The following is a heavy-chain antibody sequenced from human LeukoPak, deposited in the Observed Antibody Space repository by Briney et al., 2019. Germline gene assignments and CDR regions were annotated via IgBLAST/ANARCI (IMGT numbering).Heavy chain of an antibody. CDR1: GFTFTSYS. J-gene: IGHJ4*02. CDR3: AKGTGATTKVALFY. V-gene: IGHV3-23*01. CDR2: ISGGGGST. Sequence: GGSLRLSCAASGFTFTSYSMNWVRQAPGKGLEWVSTISGGGGSTYYADSVKGRFTISRDNSKNTLYLQVNSLRAEDTAVYYCAKGTGATTKVALFYWGQGTLVTVSS. D-gene: IGHD4-11*01.